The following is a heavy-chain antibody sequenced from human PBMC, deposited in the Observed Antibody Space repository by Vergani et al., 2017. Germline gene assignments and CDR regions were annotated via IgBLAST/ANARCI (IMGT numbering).Heavy chain of an antibody. J-gene: IGHJ6*02. V-gene: IGHV1-24*01. CDR3: ATVGIAAASPRYYGMDV. Sequence: QVQLVQSGAEVKKPGASVKVSCKVSGYTLTELSMHWVRQAPGKGLEWMGGFDPEDGETIYAQKFQGRVTMTEDTSTDTAYMELSSLRSEVTAVYYCATVGIAAASPRYYGMDVWGQGTTVTVSS. D-gene: IGHD6-13*01. CDR2: FDPEDGET. CDR1: GYTLTELS.